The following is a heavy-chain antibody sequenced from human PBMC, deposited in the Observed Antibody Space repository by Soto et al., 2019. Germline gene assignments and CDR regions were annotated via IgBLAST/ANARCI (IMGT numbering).Heavy chain of an antibody. CDR2: IIPIFGTA. CDR1: GCTFSSCA. J-gene: IGHJ3*02. Sequence: SMKCSFKTSGCTFSSCAISWVRQAPGQGLDWMGGIIPIFGTANYAQNLQGRVTITADESTSTAYMELSRLRSEDTAVYYCAREKDASPHDAFDIWG. D-gene: IGHD2-15*01. CDR3: AREKDASPHDAFDI. V-gene: IGHV1-69*13.